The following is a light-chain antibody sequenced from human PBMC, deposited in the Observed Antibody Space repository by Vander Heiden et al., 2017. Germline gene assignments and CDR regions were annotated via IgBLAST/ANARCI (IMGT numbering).Light chain of an antibody. J-gene: IGLJ1*01. Sequence: SSEISQYPAVSVALGQTVRITCQGDSLRSYYASWYQQKPGQAPGLVIYGKNNRPSGIPDRFSGSSSGNTASLTITGAQAEDEADYYCNSRDSSGNHYVFGTGTKVTVL. CDR2: GKN. CDR3: NSRDSSGNHYV. CDR1: SLRSYY. V-gene: IGLV3-19*01.